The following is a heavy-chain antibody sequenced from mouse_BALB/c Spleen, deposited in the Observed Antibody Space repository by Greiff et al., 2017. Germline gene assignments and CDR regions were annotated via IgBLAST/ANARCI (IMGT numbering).Heavy chain of an antibody. CDR3: ARQRAMITTFYYFDY. CDR1: GFTFSSYG. D-gene: IGHD2-4*01. V-gene: IGHV5-6*01. J-gene: IGHJ2*01. Sequence: EVMLVESGGDLVKPGGSLKLSCAASGFTFSSYGMSWVRQTPDKRLEWVATISSGGSYTYYPDSVKGRFTISRDNAKNTLYLQMSSLKSEDTAMYYCARQRAMITTFYYFDYWGQGTTLTVSS. CDR2: ISSGGSYT.